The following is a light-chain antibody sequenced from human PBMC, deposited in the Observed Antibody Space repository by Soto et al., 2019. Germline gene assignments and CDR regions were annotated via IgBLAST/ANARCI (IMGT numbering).Light chain of an antibody. V-gene: IGLV2-14*01. J-gene: IGLJ3*02. CDR1: SSDVGGYNY. CDR2: EVS. Sequence: QSALTQHASVSGSPGQSITSSCTGTSSDVGGYNYVSWYQQHPGRAPKLMIFEVSNRPSGVSNRFSGSKSGNTASLTISGLQAEDAAEYYCTSYTTISTWVFGGGTKVTVL. CDR3: TSYTTISTWV.